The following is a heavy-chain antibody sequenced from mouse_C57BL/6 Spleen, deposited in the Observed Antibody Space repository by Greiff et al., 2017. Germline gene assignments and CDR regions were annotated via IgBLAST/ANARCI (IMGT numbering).Heavy chain of an antibody. CDR2: IDPSDSYT. D-gene: IGHD1-1*01. CDR3: ARLNYGSPDY. Sequence: QVPLQQPGAELVMPGASVKLSCKASGYTFTSYWMHWVKQRPGQGLEWIGEIDPSDSYTNYNQKFKGKSTLTVDKSSSTAYMQLSSLTSEDSAVYYCARLNYGSPDYWGQGTTLTVSS. V-gene: IGHV1-69*01. J-gene: IGHJ2*01. CDR1: GYTFTSYW.